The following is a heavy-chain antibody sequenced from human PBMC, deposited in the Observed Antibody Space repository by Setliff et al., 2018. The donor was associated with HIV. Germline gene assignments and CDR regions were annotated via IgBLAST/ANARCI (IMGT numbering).Heavy chain of an antibody. CDR3: ARSDISGTGYFDS. D-gene: IGHD1-20*01. Sequence: ASVKVSCKASGHTFANSYLHWVRQGPGQGLEWMGIMNPNDGGTQYAQNFRGRVSMTRDTSTTTVYMELHSLRSEDTAVYHCARSDISGTGYFDSWGQGTLVTVSS. CDR1: GHTFANSY. CDR2: MNPNDGGT. V-gene: IGHV1-46*01. J-gene: IGHJ4*02.